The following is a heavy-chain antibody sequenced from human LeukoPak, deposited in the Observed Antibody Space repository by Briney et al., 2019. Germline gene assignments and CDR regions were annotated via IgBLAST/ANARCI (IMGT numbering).Heavy chain of an antibody. CDR1: GFTFSSYA. CDR2: ISSDGSNK. CDR3: AREVYSSSWAYYYYYYMDV. D-gene: IGHD6-13*01. Sequence: GGSLRLSCAASGFTFSSYAMHWVRQAPGKGLEWVAVISSDGSNKYYTDSVKGRFTISRDNSKNTLYLQMNSLRAEDTAVYYCAREVYSSSWAYYYYYYMDVWGKGTTVTISS. V-gene: IGHV3-30*04. J-gene: IGHJ6*03.